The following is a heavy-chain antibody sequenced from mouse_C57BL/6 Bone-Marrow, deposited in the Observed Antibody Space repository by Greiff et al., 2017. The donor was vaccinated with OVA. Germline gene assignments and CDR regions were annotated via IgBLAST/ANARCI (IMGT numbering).Heavy chain of an antibody. V-gene: IGHV1-81*01. D-gene: IGHD2-5*01. Sequence: QVQLKESGAELARPGASVKLSCKASGYTFTSYGISWVKQRTGQGLEWIGEIYPRSGNTYYNEKFKGKATLTADKSSSTAYMELRSLTSEDSAVYFCARADYSNKGFAYWGQGTLVTVSA. CDR2: IYPRSGNT. CDR3: ARADYSNKGFAY. J-gene: IGHJ3*01. CDR1: GYTFTSYG.